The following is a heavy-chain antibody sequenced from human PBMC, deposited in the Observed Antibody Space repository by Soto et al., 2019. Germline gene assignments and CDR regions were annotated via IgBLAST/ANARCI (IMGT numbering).Heavy chain of an antibody. D-gene: IGHD6-13*01. J-gene: IGHJ4*02. CDR3: AKDKAAATRRGFDY. V-gene: IGHV3-9*01. CDR2: ISWNSGSI. Sequence: LRLSCAASGFTFDDYAMHWVRQAPGKGLEWVSGISWNSGSIGYADSVKGRFTISRDNAKNSLYLQMNSLRAEDTALYYCAKDKAAATRRGFDYWGQGTLVTVSS. CDR1: GFTFDDYA.